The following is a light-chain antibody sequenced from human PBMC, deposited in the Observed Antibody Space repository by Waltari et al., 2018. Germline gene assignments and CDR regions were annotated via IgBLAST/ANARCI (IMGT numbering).Light chain of an antibody. J-gene: IGLJ3*02. CDR1: SSNIGSDY. V-gene: IGLV1-47*01. Sequence: QSVLTQPPSASGTPGQRVPISCSGRSSNIGSDYVYWYQQFPGPAPKLLIYRNSHRPSGVPDRFSGSKFGTSASLAISGLRSEDEADYYCGTWDDSLGAWVFGGGTRVTVL. CDR2: RNS. CDR3: GTWDDSLGAWV.